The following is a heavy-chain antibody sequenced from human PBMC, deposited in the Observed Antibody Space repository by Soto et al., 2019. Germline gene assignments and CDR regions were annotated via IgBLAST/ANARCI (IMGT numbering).Heavy chain of an antibody. CDR2: ISGSGGTT. Sequence: EVQLLEAGGGLVQPGGSLRLSCAASGFTFSSYAMSWVRQAPGKGLEWVSAISGSGGTTYYADSVKGRFTFSRDNSKNTLYLQRNRLRDEETAVYYCAKPANGWFSAFDSWGQGTMVTVSS. CDR3: AKPANGWFSAFDS. D-gene: IGHD6-19*01. J-gene: IGHJ3*02. V-gene: IGHV3-23*01. CDR1: GFTFSSYA.